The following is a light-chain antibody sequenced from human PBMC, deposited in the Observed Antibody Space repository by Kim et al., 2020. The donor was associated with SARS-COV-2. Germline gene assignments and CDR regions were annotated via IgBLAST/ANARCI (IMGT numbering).Light chain of an antibody. J-gene: IGKJ2*01. Sequence: DIQMTQSPSTLSASVGDRVTITCRASENIGTWLAWYQQKPGRAPSLLIYLASTLESGVPSRFSGTGSGTEFSLSITSLQPDDLATYYCQHYSRFPYTFGQGTKLGI. CDR1: ENIGTW. CDR2: LAS. V-gene: IGKV1-5*03. CDR3: QHYSRFPYT.